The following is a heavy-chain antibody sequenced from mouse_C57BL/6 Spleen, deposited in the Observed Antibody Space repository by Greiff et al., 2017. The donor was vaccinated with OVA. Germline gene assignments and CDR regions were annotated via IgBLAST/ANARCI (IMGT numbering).Heavy chain of an antibody. Sequence: QVQLKQSGAELVRPGASVTLSCKASGYTFTDYEMHWVKQTPVHGLEWIGAIDPETGGTAYNQKFKGKAILTADKSSSTAHMELRSLTSEDSAGYYCTRNYGSLYAMDYWGQGTSVTVSA. J-gene: IGHJ4*01. CDR1: GYTFTDYE. V-gene: IGHV1-15*01. CDR3: TRNYGSLYAMDY. D-gene: IGHD1-1*01. CDR2: IDPETGGT.